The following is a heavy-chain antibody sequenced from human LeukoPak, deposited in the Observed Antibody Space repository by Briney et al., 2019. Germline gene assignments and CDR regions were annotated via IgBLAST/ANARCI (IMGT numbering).Heavy chain of an antibody. CDR1: GGTFSSYA. D-gene: IGHD3-22*01. CDR2: IIPIFGTA. V-gene: IGHV1-69*01. CDR3: ARKGPGGYPIGY. J-gene: IGHJ4*02. Sequence: SVKVSCKASGGTFSSYAISWVRQAPGQGLEWMGGIIPIFGTANYAQKFQGRVTITADESTSTAYMELSSLRSEDTAVYYCARKGPGGYPIGYWGQGTLVTVSS.